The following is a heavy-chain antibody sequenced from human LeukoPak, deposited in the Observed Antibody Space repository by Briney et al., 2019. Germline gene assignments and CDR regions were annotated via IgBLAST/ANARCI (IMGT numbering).Heavy chain of an antibody. CDR3: ARHNYGDYVDAFDI. D-gene: IGHD4-17*01. CDR1: GGSISSYY. CDR2: IYYSGST. V-gene: IGHV4-59*08. J-gene: IGHJ3*02. Sequence: PSETLSLTCTVSGGSISSYYWSWIRQPPGKGLEWIGYIYYSGSTNYNPSLKSRVTISVDTSKNQFSLKLSSVTAADTAVYYCARHNYGDYVDAFDIWSQGTMVTVSS.